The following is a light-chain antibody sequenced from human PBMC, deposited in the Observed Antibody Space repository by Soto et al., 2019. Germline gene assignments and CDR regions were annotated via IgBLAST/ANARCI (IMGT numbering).Light chain of an antibody. J-gene: IGKJ5*01. CDR1: QSVSSY. V-gene: IGKV3-15*01. Sequence: EIVLTQSPATLSLSSGERATLSCRASQSVSSYLAWYQQKPGQAPRLLIYAASNRATGVPARFSGSWSGTEFTLTISSLQSEDFAVYYCQQYNNWITFGQGTRLEIK. CDR3: QQYNNWIT. CDR2: AAS.